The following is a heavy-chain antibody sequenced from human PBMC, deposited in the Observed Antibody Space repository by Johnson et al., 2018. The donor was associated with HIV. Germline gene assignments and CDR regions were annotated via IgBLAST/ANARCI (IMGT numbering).Heavy chain of an antibody. CDR3: ARGPIADDAFDI. CDR1: GFTFSDYY. Sequence: QVQLVESGGGLVKPGGSLRLSCAASGFTFSDYYMNWIRQAPGKGLEWVSYISSSGSSIYYADSVKGRFTISRDNAENSLYLQMNSLRAEHTAVYFCARGPIADDAFDIWGQGTMVTVSS. D-gene: IGHD3-16*02. J-gene: IGHJ3*02. CDR2: ISSSGSSI. V-gene: IGHV3-11*04.